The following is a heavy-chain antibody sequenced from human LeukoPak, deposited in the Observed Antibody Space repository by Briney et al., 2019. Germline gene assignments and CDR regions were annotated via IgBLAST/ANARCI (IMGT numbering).Heavy chain of an antibody. V-gene: IGHV4-4*07. CDR1: GGSISSYY. Sequence: SETLSLTCTVSGGSISSYYWSWIRQPAGKGLEWIGRISASGSTNYAPSLRSRITMSVDTSTNQFSLKLSSVTAADTAVYYCATDISWFDPWGRGTLVTVSS. CDR2: ISASGST. CDR3: ATDISWFDP. J-gene: IGHJ5*02.